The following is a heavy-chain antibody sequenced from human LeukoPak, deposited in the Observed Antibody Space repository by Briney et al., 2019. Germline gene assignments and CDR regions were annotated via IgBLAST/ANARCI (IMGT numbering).Heavy chain of an antibody. D-gene: IGHD5-18*01. J-gene: IGHJ4*02. CDR2: ISGSGGST. V-gene: IGHV3-23*01. CDR1: GFTFSSFG. Sequence: GGSLRLSCAASGFTFSSFGMNWVRQAPGKGLEWVSAISGSGGSTYYADSVKGRFTNSRDNSKNTLYLQMNSLRAEDTAIYYCAKDLIAAMVTPLDYWGQGTLVTVSS. CDR3: AKDLIAAMVTPLDY.